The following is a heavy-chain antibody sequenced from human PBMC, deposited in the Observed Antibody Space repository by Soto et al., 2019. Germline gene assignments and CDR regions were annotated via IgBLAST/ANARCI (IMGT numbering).Heavy chain of an antibody. D-gene: IGHD6-13*01. CDR2: IYGNDEQ. CDR3: AHRLSAAGLFDH. J-gene: IGHJ5*02. CDR1: GFSLDTRGVG. V-gene: IGHV2-5*01. Sequence: QITLKESGPTLVTPRQTLTLTCTFSGFSLDTRGVGVGWVRQPSGKALERLALIYGNDEQRLNPSLQSRLTIAKDTPKSQVVLTMTNMDPVDTATYFCAHRLSAAGLFDHWGQGTLVSVSS.